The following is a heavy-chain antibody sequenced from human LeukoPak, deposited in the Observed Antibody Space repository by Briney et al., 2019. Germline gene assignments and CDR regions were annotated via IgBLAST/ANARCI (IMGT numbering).Heavy chain of an antibody. CDR2: IASDGSST. Sequence: PGGSLRLSCAASGFTLNNAWMNWVRQAPGKGLVWVSRIASDGSSTTYADSVKGRFSISRDNAKNTLYLQMNSLRVEDTAVYYCARGRPHGNDYWGQGTLVTVSS. CDR1: GFTLNNAW. J-gene: IGHJ4*02. CDR3: ARGRPHGNDY. D-gene: IGHD4-23*01. V-gene: IGHV3-74*01.